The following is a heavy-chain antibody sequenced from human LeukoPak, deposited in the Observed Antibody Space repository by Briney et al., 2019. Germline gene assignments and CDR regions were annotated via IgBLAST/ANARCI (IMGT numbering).Heavy chain of an antibody. V-gene: IGHV4-59*08. CDR1: GGSISSYY. J-gene: IGHJ4*02. Sequence: SETLSLTCTVSGGSISSYYWSWIRQPPGKGLEWIGYIYYSGSTNYNPSLKSRVTISVDTSKNQFSLKLSSVTAADTAVYYCARSFDYDGSGYLLWGQGTLVTVSS. D-gene: IGHD3-22*01. CDR3: ARSFDYDGSGYLL. CDR2: IYYSGST.